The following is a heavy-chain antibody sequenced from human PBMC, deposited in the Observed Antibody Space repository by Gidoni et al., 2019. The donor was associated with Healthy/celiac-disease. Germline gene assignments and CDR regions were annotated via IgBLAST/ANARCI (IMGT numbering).Heavy chain of an antibody. Sequence: EVQLVASGGGLVKPGGSLRLSCAASGFTFSSYSMNWVRQAPGKGLEGVASSRRSSSYIYDADSVKGRVTISRDNAKNSLYRQMNSLRAEDTAGYYWATDTQGGSDYYWGQGTLVTVSS. V-gene: IGHV3-21*01. D-gene: IGHD1-26*01. CDR3: ATDTQGGSDYY. CDR1: GFTFSSYS. CDR2: SRRSSSYI. J-gene: IGHJ4*02.